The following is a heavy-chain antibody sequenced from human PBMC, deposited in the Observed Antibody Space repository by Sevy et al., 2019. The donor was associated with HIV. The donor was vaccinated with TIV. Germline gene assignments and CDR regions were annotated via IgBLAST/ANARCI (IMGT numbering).Heavy chain of an antibody. CDR1: GFAFENHW. CDR3: ARDRRVEYGGSDY. D-gene: IGHD3-10*01. J-gene: IGHJ4*02. V-gene: IGHV3-7*03. Sequence: GGSLRLSCLASGFAFENHWMTWVRQAPGKGLEGVANIKKDGTDKFYVDSVKGRFSISRDNAKNSLFLQMNSLRVEDTAVYFCARDRRVEYGGSDYWGQGILVTVSS. CDR2: IKKDGTDK.